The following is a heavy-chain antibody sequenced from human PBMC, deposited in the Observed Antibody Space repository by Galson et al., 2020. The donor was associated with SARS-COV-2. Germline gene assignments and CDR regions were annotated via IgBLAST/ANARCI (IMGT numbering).Heavy chain of an antibody. CDR2: INPNSGDT. Sequence: ASVTVSCKASGYTFTGYYLHWVRQAPGQGREWMGWINPNSGDTNYTQKFQGRVTMTRDTSINTAYMELSRLKSDDTAVYYCARDLLRRRFDPWGQGSLVTVSS. J-gene: IGHJ5*02. V-gene: IGHV1-2*02. CDR3: ARDLLRRRFDP. CDR1: GYTFTGYY.